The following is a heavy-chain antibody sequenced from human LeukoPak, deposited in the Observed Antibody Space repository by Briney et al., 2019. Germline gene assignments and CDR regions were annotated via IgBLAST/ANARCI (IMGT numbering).Heavy chain of an antibody. J-gene: IGHJ4*02. Sequence: PGGSLRLSCAASAFTFSSYWMSWVRQAPGKGLEWVANIKEDGSEKYYVDSVKGRFTISRDNAKNSLYLQMNSLRAEDTAVYYCARDYGGSSPFDYWGQGTLVTVSS. CDR2: IKEDGSEK. V-gene: IGHV3-7*01. CDR3: ARDYGGSSPFDY. CDR1: AFTFSSYW. D-gene: IGHD4-23*01.